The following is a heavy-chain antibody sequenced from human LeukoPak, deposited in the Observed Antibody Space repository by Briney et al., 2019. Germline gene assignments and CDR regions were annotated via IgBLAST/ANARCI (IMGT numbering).Heavy chain of an antibody. CDR3: ARATTAMEPFDY. D-gene: IGHD5-18*01. V-gene: IGHV3-21*01. CDR1: GFTFSSYS. Sequence: GGSLRLSCAASGFTFSSYSMNWVRQAPGKGLEWVSSISSSSSYIYYADSVKGRFTISRDNAKNSLYLQMNSLRAEDTAVYYCARATTAMEPFDYWGQGTLVTASS. J-gene: IGHJ4*02. CDR2: ISSSSSYI.